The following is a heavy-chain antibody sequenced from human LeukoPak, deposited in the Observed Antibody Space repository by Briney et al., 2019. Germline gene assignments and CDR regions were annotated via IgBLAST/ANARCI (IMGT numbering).Heavy chain of an antibody. Sequence: GASVKVSCKASGYTFTSHYIHWVRQAPGQGLEWMGIINPNGGSTGYAQKFQGRVTLTRDTSTGTVYMEPSSLRSEDTAVYYCVRGTGTSFGYFDYWGQGTLVTVSS. V-gene: IGHV1-46*01. CDR1: GYTFTSHY. CDR2: INPNGGST. D-gene: IGHD1-14*01. J-gene: IGHJ4*02. CDR3: VRGTGTSFGYFDY.